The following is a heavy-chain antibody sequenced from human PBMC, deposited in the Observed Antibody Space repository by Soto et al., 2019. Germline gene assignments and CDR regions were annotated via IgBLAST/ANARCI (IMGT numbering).Heavy chain of an antibody. CDR2: ISYDGSNK. V-gene: IGHV3-30*18. CDR3: AKSSGYCSGGSCPCYCCMDV. Sequence: QVQLVESGGGVVQPGRSLRLSCAASGFTFSSYGMHWVRQAPGKGLEWVAVISYDGSNKYYADSVKGRFTISRDNSKNTLSLQRSSLRAEDTAVYYGAKSSGYCSGGSCPCYCCMDVWGQGTTVTVSS. D-gene: IGHD2-15*01. J-gene: IGHJ6*02. CDR1: GFTFSSYG.